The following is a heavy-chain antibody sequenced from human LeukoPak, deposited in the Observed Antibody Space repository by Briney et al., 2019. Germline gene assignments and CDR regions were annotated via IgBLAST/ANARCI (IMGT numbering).Heavy chain of an antibody. CDR3: AREVGYCSGGSCYSSYYYMDV. J-gene: IGHJ6*03. D-gene: IGHD2-15*01. Sequence: SETLSPTCTVPGGSISSYYWSWIRQPAGKGLEWIGRIYTSGSTNYNPSLKSRVTMSVDTSKNQFSLKLSSVTAADTAVYYCAREVGYCSGGSCYSSYYYMDVWGKGTTVTVSS. CDR1: GGSISSYY. V-gene: IGHV4-4*07. CDR2: IYTSGST.